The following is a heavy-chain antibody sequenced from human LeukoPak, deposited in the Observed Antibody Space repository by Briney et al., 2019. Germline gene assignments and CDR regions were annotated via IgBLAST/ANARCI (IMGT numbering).Heavy chain of an antibody. D-gene: IGHD6-6*01. CDR1: GGSISSGGYS. Sequence: PSQTLSLTCAVSGGSISSGGYSWSWIRQPPGKGLEWIGYIYHSGSTYYNPSLKSRVTISVDRSKNQFSLKLSSVTAADTAVYYCARGLLEQLGNWFDPWGQGTLVTVSS. V-gene: IGHV4-30-2*01. CDR3: ARGLLEQLGNWFDP. CDR2: IYHSGST. J-gene: IGHJ5*02.